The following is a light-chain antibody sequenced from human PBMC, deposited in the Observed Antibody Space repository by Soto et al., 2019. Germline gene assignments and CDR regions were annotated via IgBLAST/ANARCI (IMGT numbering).Light chain of an antibody. CDR1: QSVSRN. J-gene: IGKJ4*01. CDR3: QQYNSWPRT. Sequence: EIVMTQSPATLSVSPGERATLSCRASQSVSRNLAWYHQKPGQAPRLLIYGASTRATGFPARFSGSGSGREFTLTISSLQSEGVAVYYCQQYNSWPRTFGGGTKVEIK. V-gene: IGKV3-15*01. CDR2: GAS.